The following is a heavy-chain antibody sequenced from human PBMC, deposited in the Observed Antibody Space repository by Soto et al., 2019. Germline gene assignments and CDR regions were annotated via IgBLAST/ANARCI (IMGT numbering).Heavy chain of an antibody. V-gene: IGHV1-69*13. CDR2: IIPIFGTA. D-gene: IGHD6-6*01. CDR1: GGTFSSYA. J-gene: IGHJ6*02. Sequence: SVKVSCKASGGTFSSYAISWVRQAPGQGLEWMGGIIPIFGTANYAQKFQGRVTITADESTSTAYMELSSLRSEDTAVYYCATPRPEYSSSSDPYYYYGMDVWGQGTTVTVSS. CDR3: ATPRPEYSSSSDPYYYYGMDV.